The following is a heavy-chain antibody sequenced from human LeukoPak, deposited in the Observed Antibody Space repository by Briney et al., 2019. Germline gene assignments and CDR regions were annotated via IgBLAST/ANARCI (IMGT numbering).Heavy chain of an antibody. CDR2: MNPNSGNT. D-gene: IGHD3-3*01. CDR3: ARGPYYDFWSGYYKGDYFDY. CDR1: GYTFTSYD. J-gene: IGHJ4*02. V-gene: IGHV1-8*03. Sequence: ASVKVSRKASGYTFTSYDINWVRQATGQGLEWVGWMNPNSGNTGYAQKFQGRVTITRNTSISTAYMELSSLRSEDTAVYYCARGPYYDFWSGYYKGDYFDYWGQGTLVTVSS.